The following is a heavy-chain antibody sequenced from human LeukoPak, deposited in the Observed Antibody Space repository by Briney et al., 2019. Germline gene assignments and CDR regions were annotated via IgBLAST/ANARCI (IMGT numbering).Heavy chain of an antibody. CDR1: GFTFSTYA. Sequence: GGSLRLSCAASGFTFSTYAMHWVRQAPGKGLEWVSGISWNSGSIGYADSVKGRFTISRDNAKNSLYLQMNSLRAEDTALYYCAKSAGARSWYGVIDYWGQGTLVTVSS. CDR3: AKSAGARSWYGVIDY. J-gene: IGHJ4*02. CDR2: ISWNSGSI. V-gene: IGHV3-9*01. D-gene: IGHD6-13*01.